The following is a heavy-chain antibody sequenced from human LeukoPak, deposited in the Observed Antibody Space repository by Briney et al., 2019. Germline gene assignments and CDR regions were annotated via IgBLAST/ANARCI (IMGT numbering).Heavy chain of an antibody. D-gene: IGHD2-8*01. Sequence: PGASVRVSCQASGYAFISYNINWLRQAAGQGLEWMGWVNPRSGDAGYLQKFQGRLTITRHSSIDTAYMDLSGLSAEDTAVYYCARGVPLGYCTYGVCYPPYYFDYWGQGTLVTASS. J-gene: IGHJ4*02. V-gene: IGHV1-8*03. CDR2: VNPRSGDA. CDR1: GYAFISYN. CDR3: ARGVPLGYCTYGVCYPPYYFDY.